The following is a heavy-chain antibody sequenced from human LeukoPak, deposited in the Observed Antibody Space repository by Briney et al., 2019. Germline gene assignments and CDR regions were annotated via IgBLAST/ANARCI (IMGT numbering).Heavy chain of an antibody. CDR3: ARVREFSSGWYFFDY. J-gene: IGHJ4*02. V-gene: IGHV4-39*07. CDR2: IYYTGST. Sequence: SETLSLTCAVSGDSISSATYYWGWIRQPPGKGLEWIGSIYYTGSTYYNPSLKSRVTISLDTSKNQFSLKLTSVTAADTAVYYCARVREFSSGWYFFDYWGQGTLVTVS. CDR1: GDSISSATYY. D-gene: IGHD6-19*01.